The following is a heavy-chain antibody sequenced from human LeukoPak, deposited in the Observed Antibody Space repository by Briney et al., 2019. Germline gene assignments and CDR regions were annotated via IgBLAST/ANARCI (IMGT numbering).Heavy chain of an antibody. Sequence: SETLSLTCTVSGGSLSSQYWSWIRQPPGKTLEWIGYSHYSGTTNYNPSLTSRVTISVDTSKNQFSLKLNSVTAADTAVYYCGRERYGVVDYWGQGSLVTVSS. J-gene: IGHJ4*02. CDR3: GRERYGVVDY. D-gene: IGHD2-2*01. CDR1: GGSLSSQY. V-gene: IGHV4-59*11. CDR2: SHYSGTT.